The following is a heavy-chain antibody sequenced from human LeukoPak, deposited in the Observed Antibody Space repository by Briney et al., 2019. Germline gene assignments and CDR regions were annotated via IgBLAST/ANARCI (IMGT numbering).Heavy chain of an antibody. V-gene: IGHV4-39*07. CDR2: IYYSGST. CDR1: GGSISRSRDY. Sequence: SETLSLTCTVSGGSISRSRDYWGWIRQPPGKGPEWIGSIYYSGSTYYNPSLKSRVTISVDTSKNQFSLKLSSVTAADTAVYYCARCIVVVINNWFDPWGQGTLVTVSS. D-gene: IGHD3-22*01. CDR3: ARCIVVVINNWFDP. J-gene: IGHJ5*02.